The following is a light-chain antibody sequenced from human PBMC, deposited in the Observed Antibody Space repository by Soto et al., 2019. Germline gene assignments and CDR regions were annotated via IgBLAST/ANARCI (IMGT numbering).Light chain of an antibody. CDR3: ATWDDSLSGVE. J-gene: IGLJ3*02. CDR2: RCN. Sequence: QSVLTQPPSTSGTPGQRVTIPCSGSGSNIGRNSVTWYQRLPRTAPKLFVYRCNQRPPGVPERFSGSKSGISASLANSDLRSEDEADYYCATWDDSLSGVEFGGGPKLTVL. CDR1: GSNIGRNS. V-gene: IGLV1-44*01.